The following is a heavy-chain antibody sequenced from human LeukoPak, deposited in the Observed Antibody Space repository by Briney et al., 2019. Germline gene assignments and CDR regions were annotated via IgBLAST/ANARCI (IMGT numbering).Heavy chain of an antibody. V-gene: IGHV3-21*01. CDR1: GFTFSTYT. CDR2: ISSSSSST. J-gene: IGHJ4*02. Sequence: GGSLRLSCAASGFTFSTYTMNWVRQAPGKGLEWVSSISSSSSSTYHADSVKGRFTISRDNAKNSLYLQMNSLRVEDTAVYYCARDGMGSGYDFDYWGQGTLVTVSS. D-gene: IGHD5-12*01. CDR3: ARDGMGSGYDFDY.